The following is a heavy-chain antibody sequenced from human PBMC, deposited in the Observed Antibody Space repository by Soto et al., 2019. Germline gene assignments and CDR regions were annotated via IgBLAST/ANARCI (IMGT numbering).Heavy chain of an antibody. CDR2: IYPGDSDT. CDR3: ARHVGKSRAVTPGYGMGV. D-gene: IGHD4-17*01. V-gene: IGHV5-51*01. J-gene: IGHJ6*02. CDR1: GYSFTSYC. Sequence: GESLKISCKGSGYSFTSYCIGWVRQMPGKGLEWMGIIYPGDSDTRYSPSFQGQVTISADKSISTAYLQWSSLKASDTAMYYCARHVGKSRAVTPGYGMGVWGQRTTVTVSS.